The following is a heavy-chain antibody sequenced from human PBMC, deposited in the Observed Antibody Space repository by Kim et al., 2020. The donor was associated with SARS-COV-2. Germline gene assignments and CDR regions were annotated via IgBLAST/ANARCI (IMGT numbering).Heavy chain of an antibody. Sequence: SETLSLTCTVSGGPISSYYWTWIRQPPGKGLEWIGYIYYSGSTNYNPSLKSRVTISVDTSKNQFSLKLSSVTAADTAVYYCARQRTISSSFDPWGQGTPV. CDR2: IYYSGST. V-gene: IGHV4-59*08. CDR3: ARQRTISSSFDP. CDR1: GGPISSYY. D-gene: IGHD6-6*01. J-gene: IGHJ5*02.